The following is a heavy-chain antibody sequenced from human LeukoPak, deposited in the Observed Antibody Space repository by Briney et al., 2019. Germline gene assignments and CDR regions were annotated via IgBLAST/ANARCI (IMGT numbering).Heavy chain of an antibody. CDR1: GFTFSSYG. CDR2: ISGSGGST. Sequence: GGSLRLSCAASGFTFSSYGMSWVRQAPGKGLEWVSVISGSGGSTYYADSVKGRFTISRDNSKNTLYLQMNSLRAEDTAVYYCARAGYASGSYYIIVWGQGTLVTVSS. D-gene: IGHD3-10*01. CDR3: ARAGYASGSYYIIV. V-gene: IGHV3-23*01. J-gene: IGHJ4*02.